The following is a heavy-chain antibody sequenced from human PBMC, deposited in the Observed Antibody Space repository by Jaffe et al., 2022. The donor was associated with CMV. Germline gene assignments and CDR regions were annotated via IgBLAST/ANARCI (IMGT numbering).Heavy chain of an antibody. D-gene: IGHD6-25*01. V-gene: IGHV4-34*01. J-gene: IGHJ4*02. CDR1: GGSFSGYY. CDR2: INHSGST. CDR3: ARGLLRRQYYFDY. Sequence: QVQLQQWGAGLLKPSETLSLTCAVYGGSFSGYYWSWIRQPPGKGLEWIGEINHSGSTNYNPSLKSRVTISVDTSKNQFSLKLSSVTAADTAVYYCARGLLRRQYYFDYWGQGTLVTVSS.